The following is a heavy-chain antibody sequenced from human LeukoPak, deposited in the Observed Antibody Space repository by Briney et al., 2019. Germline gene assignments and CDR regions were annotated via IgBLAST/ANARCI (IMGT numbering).Heavy chain of an antibody. CDR2: ISTTSTI. CDR3: ARGPHPYSSGWYHFDY. J-gene: IGHJ4*02. Sequence: PGGSLRLSCAASGFTFSSYNMNWVRQAPGEGLEWVSYISTTSTIFYADSVRGRFTISRDNAKNSLYLQMNSLRAEDTAVYYCARGPHPYSSGWYHFDYWGQGTLVTVSS. D-gene: IGHD6-19*01. V-gene: IGHV3-48*01. CDR1: GFTFSSYN.